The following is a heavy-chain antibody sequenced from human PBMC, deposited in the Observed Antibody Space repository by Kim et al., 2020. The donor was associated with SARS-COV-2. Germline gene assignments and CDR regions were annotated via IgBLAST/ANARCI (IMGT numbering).Heavy chain of an antibody. J-gene: IGHJ2*01. Sequence: GGSLRLSCAASGFTFSSYAMSWVRQAPGKGLEWVSAISGSGGSTYYADSVKGRFTISRDNSKNTLYLQMNSLRAEDTAVYYCAKSYYDILTGYRRSYWYFDLWGRGTLVTVSS. D-gene: IGHD3-9*01. CDR2: ISGSGGST. CDR1: GFTFSSYA. CDR3: AKSYYDILTGYRRSYWYFDL. V-gene: IGHV3-23*01.